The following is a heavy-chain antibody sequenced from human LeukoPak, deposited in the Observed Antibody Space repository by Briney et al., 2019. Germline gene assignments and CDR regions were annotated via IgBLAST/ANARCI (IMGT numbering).Heavy chain of an antibody. CDR3: ARDLVRGVPPSYPVSYYYYGMDV. CDR1: GFTFSSYG. D-gene: IGHD3-10*01. J-gene: IGHJ6*02. CDR2: IYSGGST. Sequence: PGGSLRLSCAASGFTFSSYGMHWVRQAPGKGLEWVSVIYSGGSTYYADSVKGRFTISRDNSKNTLYLQMNSLRAEDTAVYYCARDLVRGVPPSYPVSYYYYGMDVWGQGTTVTVSS. V-gene: IGHV3-53*01.